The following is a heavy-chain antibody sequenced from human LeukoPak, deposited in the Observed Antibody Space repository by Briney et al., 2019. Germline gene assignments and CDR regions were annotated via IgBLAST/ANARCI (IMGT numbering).Heavy chain of an antibody. Sequence: PGGSLRLSCAASGFTFSSYWMRWVRQAPGKGLVWVSRINSDGSSTSYADSVKGRFTISRDNAKNTLYLQMNSLRAEDTAVYYCARVGSDFWSGYFDYWGQGTLVTVSS. D-gene: IGHD3-3*01. CDR2: INSDGSST. CDR1: GFTFSSYW. CDR3: ARVGSDFWSGYFDY. J-gene: IGHJ4*02. V-gene: IGHV3-74*01.